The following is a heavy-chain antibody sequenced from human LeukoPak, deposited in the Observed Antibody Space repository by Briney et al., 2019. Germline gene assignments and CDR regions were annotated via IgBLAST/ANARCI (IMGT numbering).Heavy chain of an antibody. D-gene: IGHD1-26*01. CDR3: AGGRSWETFYLYRMDV. V-gene: IGHV4-34*01. CDR2: INHSGNT. CDR1: GGSFSGDY. J-gene: IGHJ6*01. Sequence: SETLSLTCGVSGGSFSGDYWTWSRQLPGKGLGWRGEINHSGNTIYNPSLKSRVIISIDTSKNKISLNMRTVTAADTAVYYCAGGRSWETFYLYRMDVWGNERTVTVSS.